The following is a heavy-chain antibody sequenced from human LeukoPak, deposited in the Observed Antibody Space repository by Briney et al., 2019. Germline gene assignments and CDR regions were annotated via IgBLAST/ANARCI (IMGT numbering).Heavy chain of an antibody. Sequence: SETLSLTCAVSGGSISSSNWWSWVRQPPGKGLEWIGEIYHSGSTNYNPSLKSRVTISVDKSKNQFSLKLSSVTAADTAVYYCARDRVAYYDSSGYYHPYYFDYWGQGTLVTVSS. D-gene: IGHD3-22*01. CDR1: GGSISSSNW. J-gene: IGHJ4*02. CDR3: ARDRVAYYDSSGYYHPYYFDY. V-gene: IGHV4-4*02. CDR2: IYHSGST.